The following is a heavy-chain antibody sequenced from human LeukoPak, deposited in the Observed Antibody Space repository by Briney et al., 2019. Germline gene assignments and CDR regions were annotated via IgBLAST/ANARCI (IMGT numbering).Heavy chain of an antibody. CDR1: GGSISSYY. J-gene: IGHJ6*02. CDR3: ASGYYYGPWYYYGMDV. CDR2: IYYSGST. Sequence: SETLSLTCTVSGGSISSYYWSWIRQPPGKGLEWIGYIYYSGSTNYNPSLKSRVTISVDTSKNQFSLKLSSVTAADTAVYYCASGYYYGPWYYYGMDVWGQGTTVTVSS. D-gene: IGHD3-10*01. V-gene: IGHV4-59*12.